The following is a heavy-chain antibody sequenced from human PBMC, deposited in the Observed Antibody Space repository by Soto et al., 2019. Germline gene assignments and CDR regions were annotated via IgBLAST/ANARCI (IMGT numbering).Heavy chain of an antibody. CDR3: ARGAVAGYFDY. J-gene: IGHJ4*02. CDR2: IWYDGSNK. Sequence: QVQLVESGGGVVQPGRSLRLSCAASGFTFSSYGMHWVRQAPGKGLVWVAVIWYDGSNKYYADSVKGRFTISRDNSKNTLYLQMNSLRAEDTAVYYCARGAVAGYFDYWGQGTLVTVSS. CDR1: GFTFSSYG. V-gene: IGHV3-33*01. D-gene: IGHD6-19*01.